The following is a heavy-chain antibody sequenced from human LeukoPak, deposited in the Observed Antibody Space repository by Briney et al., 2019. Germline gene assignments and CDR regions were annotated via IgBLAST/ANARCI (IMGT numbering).Heavy chain of an antibody. D-gene: IGHD3-22*01. V-gene: IGHV1-24*01. CDR1: GYMFTELS. J-gene: IGHJ4*02. Sequence: ASVKVSCKVSGYMFTELSMYWVRQAPGKGLEWMGGFDPEDDEKMYAQKFQGRVTMTEDTSIDTAYMELSSLRSEDTAVYYCAAELSSGYFDYWGQGTLVTVSS. CDR3: AAELSSGYFDY. CDR2: FDPEDDEK.